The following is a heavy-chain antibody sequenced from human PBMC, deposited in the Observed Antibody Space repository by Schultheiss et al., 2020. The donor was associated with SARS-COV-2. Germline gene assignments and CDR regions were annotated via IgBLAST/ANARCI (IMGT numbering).Heavy chain of an antibody. CDR2: INPNSGGT. V-gene: IGHV1-2*02. CDR1: GYTLTELS. Sequence: ASVKVSCKVSGYTLTELSMHWVRQAPGKGLEWMGWINPNSGGTNYAQKFQGRVTMTRDTSISTAYMELSRLRSDDTAVYYCARDSVGIVATIVVAYYYYGMDVWGQGTTVTVSS. J-gene: IGHJ6*02. D-gene: IGHD5-12*01. CDR3: ARDSVGIVATIVVAYYYYGMDV.